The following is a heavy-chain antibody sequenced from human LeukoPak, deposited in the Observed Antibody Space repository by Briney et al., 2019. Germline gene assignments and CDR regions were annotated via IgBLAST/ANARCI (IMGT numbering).Heavy chain of an antibody. CDR1: GFTFSSYA. D-gene: IGHD6-19*01. V-gene: IGHV3-23*01. CDR3: AKGIAVGGGAFDY. J-gene: IGHJ4*02. Sequence: PGGSLRLSCAASGFTFSSYAMSWVRQAPGKGLEWVSAISGSGGSTYYADSVKGRFTISRDNSKNTLYLQMNSLRAEDAAVYYCAKGIAVGGGAFDYWGQGTLVTVSS. CDR2: ISGSGGST.